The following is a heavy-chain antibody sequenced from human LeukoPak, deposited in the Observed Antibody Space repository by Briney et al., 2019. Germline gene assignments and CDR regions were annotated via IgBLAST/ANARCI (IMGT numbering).Heavy chain of an antibody. J-gene: IGHJ4*02. Sequence: GGSLRLSCAASGLTFSDAWMSWVRQASGKGLEWVGRIKSKVDGGTTDYAAPVKDRFTISRDDSKNTLYLQMNSLRAEDTAVYYCAGRRCTNGLCPFDYWGQGTLVTVSS. CDR1: GLTFSDAW. CDR2: IKSKVDGGTT. CDR3: AGRRCTNGLCPFDY. V-gene: IGHV3-15*01. D-gene: IGHD2-8*01.